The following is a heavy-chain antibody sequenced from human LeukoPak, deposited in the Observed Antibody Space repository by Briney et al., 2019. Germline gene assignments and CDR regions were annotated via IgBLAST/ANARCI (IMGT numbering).Heavy chain of an antibody. D-gene: IGHD1-26*01. V-gene: IGHV4-39*07. CDR3: ARTDIYYPYDTFDI. J-gene: IGHJ3*02. CDR2: IYFGGST. Sequence: SETLSLTCTISGGSISSDYWGWIRQPPGKGLEWIGNIYFGGSTYYNPSLNSRVTISIDSSKKHFSLKLSSVTAADTAVYYCARTDIYYPYDTFDIWGQGTMVSVSS. CDR1: GGSISSDY.